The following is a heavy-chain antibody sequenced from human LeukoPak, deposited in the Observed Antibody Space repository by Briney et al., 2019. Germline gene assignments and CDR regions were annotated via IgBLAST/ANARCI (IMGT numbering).Heavy chain of an antibody. CDR3: ARASYDSSGYYYDAFDI. D-gene: IGHD3-22*01. CDR2: ISSSSSTI. V-gene: IGHV3-48*01. J-gene: IGHJ3*02. Sequence: PGGSLRLSCAASGFTFSTYSMNWVRQAPGKGLEWVSYISSSSSTIYYADSVKGRFTISRDNAKNSLYLQMNSLRAEDTAVYYCARASYDSSGYYYDAFDIWGQGTMVTVSS. CDR1: GFTFSTYS.